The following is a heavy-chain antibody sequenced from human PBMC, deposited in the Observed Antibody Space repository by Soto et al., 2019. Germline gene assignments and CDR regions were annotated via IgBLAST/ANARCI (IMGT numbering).Heavy chain of an antibody. D-gene: IGHD4-17*01. J-gene: IGHJ3*02. CDR1: GGSISSSNW. CDR2: IYHSGST. Sequence: SETLSLTCAVSGGSISSSNWWSWVRQPPGKGLEWIGEIYHSGSTNYNPSLKSRVTISVDKSKNQFSLKLSSVTAADTAVYYCARVLYGDYVGAFDIWGQGTMVTVSS. V-gene: IGHV4-4*02. CDR3: ARVLYGDYVGAFDI.